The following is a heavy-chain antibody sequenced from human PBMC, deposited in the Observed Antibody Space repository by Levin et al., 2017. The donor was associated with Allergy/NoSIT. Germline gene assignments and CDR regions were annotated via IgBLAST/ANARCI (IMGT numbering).Heavy chain of an antibody. CDR3: ATWSDSSGSRLRY. V-gene: IGHV4-59*01. J-gene: IGHJ4*02. Sequence: SETLSLTCTVSGDSMSNYYWSWVRQPPGKGLEWIGYLYYGGATNYNPSLKSRATIFLETSNNQVSLKLTSVTTADTAVYYCATWSDSSGSRLRYWGQGALVTVSS. D-gene: IGHD3-3*01. CDR2: LYYGGAT. CDR1: GDSMSNYY.